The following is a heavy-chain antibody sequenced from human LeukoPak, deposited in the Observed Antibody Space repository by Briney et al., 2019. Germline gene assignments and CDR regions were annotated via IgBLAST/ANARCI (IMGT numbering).Heavy chain of an antibody. J-gene: IGHJ4*02. CDR3: ARDLFRGWYFFDY. Sequence: GGSLRLSCAASGFTFSSYSMNWVRQAPGKGLEWVSYISSSSSTIYYADSVKGRFTTSRDNAKNSLYLQMNSLRAEDTAVYYCARDLFRGWYFFDYWGQGTLVTVSS. V-gene: IGHV3-48*04. CDR1: GFTFSSYS. CDR2: ISSSSSTI. D-gene: IGHD6-19*01.